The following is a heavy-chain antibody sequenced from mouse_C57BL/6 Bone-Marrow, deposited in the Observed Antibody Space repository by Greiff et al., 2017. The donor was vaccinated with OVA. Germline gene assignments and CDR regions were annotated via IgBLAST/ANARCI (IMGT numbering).Heavy chain of an antibody. D-gene: IGHD2-4*01. CDR1: EYEFPSHD. CDR3: ARHYDYDVRTYAMDY. CDR2: INSDGGST. Sequence: EVQGVESGGGLVQPGESLKLSCESNEYEFPSHDMSWVRKTPEKRLELVAAINSDGGSTYYPDTMERRFIISRDNTKKTLYLQMSSLRSEDTALYYCARHYDYDVRTYAMDYWGQGTSVTVSS. J-gene: IGHJ4*01. V-gene: IGHV5-2*01.